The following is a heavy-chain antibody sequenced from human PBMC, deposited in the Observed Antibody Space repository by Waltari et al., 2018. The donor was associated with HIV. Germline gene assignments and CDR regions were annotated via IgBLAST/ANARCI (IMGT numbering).Heavy chain of an antibody. CDR1: GLTVGSNY. Sequence: EVQLVESGGGLIEPGGSLRLSCGASGLTVGSNYMSWVRQAPGKGLEWVSVIYSGGSRYYADSVKGRFTISRDNSKNTLSLHMNSLGPEDTAVYYCARDPRSSGYYGMDVWGQGTTVTVSS. CDR2: IYSGGSR. CDR3: ARDPRSSGYYGMDV. V-gene: IGHV3-53*01. J-gene: IGHJ6*02. D-gene: IGHD1-26*01.